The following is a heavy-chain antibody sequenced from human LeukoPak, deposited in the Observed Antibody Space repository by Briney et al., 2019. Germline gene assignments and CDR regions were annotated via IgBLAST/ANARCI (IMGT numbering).Heavy chain of an antibody. CDR2: IYYSGST. CDR1: GGSISSYY. J-gene: IGHJ4*02. D-gene: IGHD6-13*01. Sequence: SETLSLTCTVSGGSISSYYWSWIRQPPGKGLEWIGYIYYSGSTNYNPSLKSRVTISVDTSKNQFSLKLSSVTAADTAVYYCARDRGAAAGNWGQGTLVTVSS. CDR3: ARDRGAAAGN. V-gene: IGHV4-59*01.